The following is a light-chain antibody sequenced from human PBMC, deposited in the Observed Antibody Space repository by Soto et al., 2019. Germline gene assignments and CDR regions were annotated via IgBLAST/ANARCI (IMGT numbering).Light chain of an antibody. J-gene: IGKJ2*01. CDR1: QGISSA. V-gene: IGKV1-13*02. CDR2: DAS. Sequence: AIQLTQSPSSLSASVGDRVTITCRASQGISSALAWYQQKPGKAPKLLIYDASSLESGVPSRFSGSGSGTDFTLTISSLQPEAFATYYCQQFNSYSLYTFGQGTKLEIK. CDR3: QQFNSYSLYT.